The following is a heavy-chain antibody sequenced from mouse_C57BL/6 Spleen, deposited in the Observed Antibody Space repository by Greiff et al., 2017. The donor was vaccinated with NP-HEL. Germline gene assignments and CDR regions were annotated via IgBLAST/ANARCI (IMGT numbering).Heavy chain of an antibody. Sequence: EVNVVESGGGLVKPGGSLKLSCAASGFTFSDYGMHWVRQAPEKGLEWVAYISSGSSTIYYADTVKGRFTISRDNAKNTLFLQMTSLRSEDTAMYYCARPSTVVATTGFDYWGQGTTLTVSS. CDR2: ISSGSSTI. D-gene: IGHD1-1*01. V-gene: IGHV5-17*01. CDR3: ARPSTVVATTGFDY. J-gene: IGHJ2*01. CDR1: GFTFSDYG.